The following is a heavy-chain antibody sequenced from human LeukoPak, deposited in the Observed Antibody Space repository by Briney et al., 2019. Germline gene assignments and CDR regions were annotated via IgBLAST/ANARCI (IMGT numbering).Heavy chain of an antibody. D-gene: IGHD3-10*01. CDR2: INPNRGAT. J-gene: IGHJ2*01. Sequence: ASVKVSCKASGYTFTDYYMHWVRQAPGQGLEWMGWINPNRGATNYAQKFQGRVTMTRDTSTSTVYMELSSLRSEDTAVYYCARDATYYYGSGSYYNYWYFDLWGRGTLVTVSS. V-gene: IGHV1-2*02. CDR1: GYTFTDYY. CDR3: ARDATYYYGSGSYYNYWYFDL.